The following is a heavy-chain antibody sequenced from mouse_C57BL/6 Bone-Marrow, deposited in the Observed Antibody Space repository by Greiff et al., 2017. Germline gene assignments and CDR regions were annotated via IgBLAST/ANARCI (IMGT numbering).Heavy chain of an antibody. CDR1: GYTFTSYW. CDR3: ARSGPLGRSFDY. D-gene: IGHD4-1*01. Sequence: QVQLQQSGAELVKPGASVKMSCKASGYTFTSYWITWVKQRPGQGLEWIGDIYPTSGRTNYTEKFKSKAILTVDTSSNTASMQLSSLTSEDSAVFYCARSGPLGRSFDYWGQGTTLTVSS. CDR2: IYPTSGRT. J-gene: IGHJ2*01. V-gene: IGHV1-55*01.